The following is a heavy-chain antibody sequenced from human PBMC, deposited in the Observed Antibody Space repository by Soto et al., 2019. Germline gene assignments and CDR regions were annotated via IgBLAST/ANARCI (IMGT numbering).Heavy chain of an antibody. V-gene: IGHV1-58*02. CDR2: IVVGSGNT. CDR1: GFTFTSSA. CDR3: AALSVGLRPSDAFDI. D-gene: IGHD4-17*01. J-gene: IGHJ3*02. Sequence: GASVKVSCKASGFTFTSSAMQWVRQARGQRLEWIGWIVVGSGNTNYAQKFQERVTITRDMSTSTAYMELSSLRSEDTAVYYCAALSVGLRPSDAFDIWGQGTMVTVSS.